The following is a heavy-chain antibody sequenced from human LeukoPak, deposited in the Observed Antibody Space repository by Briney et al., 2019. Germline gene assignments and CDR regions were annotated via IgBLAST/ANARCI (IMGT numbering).Heavy chain of an antibody. CDR3: AKEIEDIVVVVAATPSPFDY. V-gene: IGHV3-23*01. D-gene: IGHD2-15*01. CDR2: ISGSDGST. Sequence: GGSLRLSCAASGFTFSSYAMSWVRQAPGKGLEWVSSISGSDGSTYYADSVKGRFTISRDNSKNTLYLQMNSLRAEDTAVYYCAKEIEDIVVVVAATPSPFDYWGQGTLVTVSS. CDR1: GFTFSSYA. J-gene: IGHJ4*02.